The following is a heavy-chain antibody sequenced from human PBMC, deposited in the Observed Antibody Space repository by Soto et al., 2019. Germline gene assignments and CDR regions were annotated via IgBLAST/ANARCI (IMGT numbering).Heavy chain of an antibody. D-gene: IGHD3-3*01. CDR3: ARDAPPPELRFLEWHNYDYNGMDV. CDR1: GYTFTSYA. CDR2: ISTYNGNT. Sequence: QVQLVQSGTEVKKPGASVKVSCKASGYTFTSYALSWVRHAPGQGLEWMGWISTYNGNTNYAQNLQGRVTMTTDTSTSTAYMEVRSLRSDDTAIYYCARDAPPPELRFLEWHNYDYNGMDVWGQGTTVTVSS. J-gene: IGHJ6*02. V-gene: IGHV1-18*04.